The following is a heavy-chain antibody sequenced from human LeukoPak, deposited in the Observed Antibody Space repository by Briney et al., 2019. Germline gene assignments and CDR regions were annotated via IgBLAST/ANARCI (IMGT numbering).Heavy chain of an antibody. Sequence: GGSLSLSCAASGFTFSNAWMSWVRQAPGKGLEWVGRIKSKTDGGTTDYAAPVKGTFTISRDDSKNTLYLQMNSLKTEDTAVYYCTTWGIVGATTADYWGQGTLVTVSS. CDR2: IKSKTDGGTT. D-gene: IGHD1-26*01. CDR1: GFTFSNAW. V-gene: IGHV3-15*01. CDR3: TTWGIVGATTADY. J-gene: IGHJ4*02.